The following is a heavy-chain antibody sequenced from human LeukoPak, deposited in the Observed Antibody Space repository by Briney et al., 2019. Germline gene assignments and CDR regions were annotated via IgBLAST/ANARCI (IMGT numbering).Heavy chain of an antibody. V-gene: IGHV1-18*01. Sequence: GASVKVSRKASGYTFTSYGISWVRQAPGQGLEWTGWISAYNGNTNYAQKLQGRVTMTTDTSTSTAYMELRSLRSDDTAVYYCARSLAGVLGSGWYLVDYWGQGTLVTVSS. CDR3: ARSLAGVLGSGWYLVDY. J-gene: IGHJ4*02. CDR2: ISAYNGNT. D-gene: IGHD6-19*01. CDR1: GYTFTSYG.